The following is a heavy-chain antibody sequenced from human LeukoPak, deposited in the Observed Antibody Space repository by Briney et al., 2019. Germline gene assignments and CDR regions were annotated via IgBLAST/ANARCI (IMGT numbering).Heavy chain of an antibody. CDR2: IRYDGSNK. CDR1: GFTFSSYG. J-gene: IGHJ6*03. D-gene: IGHD2-2*01. CDR3: AKRVPAAPDYYYYMDV. V-gene: IGHV3-30*02. Sequence: PGGSLRLSCAASGFTFSSYGMHWVRQAPGKGLEWVAFIRYDGSNKYYADSVKGRFTISRDNSKNTLYLQMNSLRAEDTAVYYCAKRVPAAPDYYYYMDVWGKGTTVTVSS.